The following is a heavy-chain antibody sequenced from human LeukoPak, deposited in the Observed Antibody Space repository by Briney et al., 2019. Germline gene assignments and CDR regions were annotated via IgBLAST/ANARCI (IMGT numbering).Heavy chain of an antibody. CDR2: ISSSSSYI. D-gene: IGHD1-1*01. CDR3: AREGGIRNGFDY. CDR1: GFTFSSYS. J-gene: IGHJ4*02. V-gene: IGHV3-21*01. Sequence: GGSLRLXCAASGFTFSSYSMNWVRQAPGKGLEWVSSISSSSSYIYYADSVKGRFTISRDNAKNSLYLQMNSLRAEDTAVYYCAREGGIRNGFDYWGQGTLVTVSS.